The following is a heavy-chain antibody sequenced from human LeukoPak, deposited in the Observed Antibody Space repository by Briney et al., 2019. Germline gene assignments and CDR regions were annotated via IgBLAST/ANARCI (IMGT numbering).Heavy chain of an antibody. Sequence: GASVKVSCKASGGTFSSYAISWVRQAPGQGLEWMGGIIPIFGTANNAQKFQGRVTITADESTSTAYMELSSLRSEDTAVYYCATHRGQRIAADLDYWGQGTLVTVSS. CDR1: GGTFSSYA. CDR2: IIPIFGTA. V-gene: IGHV1-69*13. D-gene: IGHD6-13*01. CDR3: ATHRGQRIAADLDY. J-gene: IGHJ4*02.